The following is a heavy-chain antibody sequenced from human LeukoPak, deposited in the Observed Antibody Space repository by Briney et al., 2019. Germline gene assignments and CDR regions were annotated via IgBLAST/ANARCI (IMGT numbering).Heavy chain of an antibody. CDR3: TTDSGYDGGY. CDR1: GFTFSSYA. V-gene: IGHV3-15*01. D-gene: IGHD5-12*01. Sequence: PGGSLRLSCAASGFTFSSYAMSWVRQAPGKGLEWVGRIKSKTDGGTTDYAAPVKGRFTISRDDSKNTLYLQMNSLKTEDTAVYYCTTDSGYDGGYWGQGTLVTVSS. J-gene: IGHJ4*02. CDR2: IKSKTDGGTT.